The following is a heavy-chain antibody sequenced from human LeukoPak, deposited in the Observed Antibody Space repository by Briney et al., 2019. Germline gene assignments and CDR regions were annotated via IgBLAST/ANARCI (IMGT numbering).Heavy chain of an antibody. CDR2: IYYSGST. D-gene: IGHD6-13*01. CDR3: ARHSSSSWYQPYYYYGMDV. J-gene: IGHJ6*02. V-gene: IGHV4-59*08. Sequence: PSETLSLTCTVSGGSISGYYRSWIRQPPGKGLEWIGYIYYSGSTNYNPSLKSRVTISVDTSKNQFSLKLSSVTAADTAVYYCARHSSSSWYQPYYYYGMDVWGQGTTVTVSS. CDR1: GGSISGYY.